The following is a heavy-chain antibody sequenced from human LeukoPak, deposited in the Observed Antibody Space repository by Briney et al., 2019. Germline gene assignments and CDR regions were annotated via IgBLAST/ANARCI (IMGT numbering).Heavy chain of an antibody. CDR1: GFTFISYG. J-gene: IGHJ3*02. CDR3: AKDSPHCSGGSCYSGGGAFDI. CDR2: ILYDGSNK. Sequence: GSLRLSCAASGFTFISYGMHWVRQAPGKGLDWVAVILYDGSNKYYADSVKGRFTISRDNSKNTMYLQMISLRAEDTAVYYCAKDSPHCSGGSCYSGGGAFDIWGQGTMVTVSS. V-gene: IGHV3-30*18. D-gene: IGHD2-15*01.